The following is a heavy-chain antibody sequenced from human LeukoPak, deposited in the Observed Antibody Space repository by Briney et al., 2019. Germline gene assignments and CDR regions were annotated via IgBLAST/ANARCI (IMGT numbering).Heavy chain of an antibody. CDR1: GFTFSSYG. CDR3: ARDRLRFEITMIVVVTAFDY. Sequence: GGSLRLSCAASGFTFSSYGMHWVRQAPGKGLEWVAVIWYDGSNKYYADSVKGRFTISRDNSKNTLYLQMNSLRAEDTAVYYCARDRLRFEITMIVVVTAFDYWGQGTLVTVSS. CDR2: IWYDGSNK. D-gene: IGHD3-22*01. V-gene: IGHV3-33*01. J-gene: IGHJ4*02.